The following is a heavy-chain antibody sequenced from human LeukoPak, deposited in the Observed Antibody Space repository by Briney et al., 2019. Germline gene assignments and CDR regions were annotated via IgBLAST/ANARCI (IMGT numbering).Heavy chain of an antibody. V-gene: IGHV3-11*01. J-gene: IGHJ4*02. CDR3: ARDKNYYDTHRGYYFDY. Sequence: RGSLRLSCAASGFTFSDYYMSWIRRAPGKGLEWVSYISSSGSTIYYADSVKGRFTISRDNAKNSLYLQMNSLRAEDTAVYYCARDKNYYDTHRGYYFDYWGQGTLVTVSS. CDR2: ISSSGSTI. D-gene: IGHD3-22*01. CDR1: GFTFSDYY.